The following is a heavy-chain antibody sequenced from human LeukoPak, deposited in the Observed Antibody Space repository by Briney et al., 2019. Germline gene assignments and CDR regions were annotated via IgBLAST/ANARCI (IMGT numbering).Heavy chain of an antibody. J-gene: IGHJ4*02. V-gene: IGHV1-69*13. CDR3: ARAPRGLYSSSSIVY. CDR2: IIPIFGTA. Sequence: SVKVSCKASGGTFSSYAISWVRQAPGQGLEWMGGIIPIFGTANYAQKFQGRVTITADESTSTAYMELSSLRSEDTAVYYCARAPRGLYSSSSIVYWGQGALVTVSS. D-gene: IGHD6-6*01. CDR1: GGTFSSYA.